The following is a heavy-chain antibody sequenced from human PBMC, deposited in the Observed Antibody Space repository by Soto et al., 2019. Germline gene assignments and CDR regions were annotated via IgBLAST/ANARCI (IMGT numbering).Heavy chain of an antibody. V-gene: IGHV4-39*01. CDR3: ARRLYYDSSGFEGGGMDV. D-gene: IGHD3-22*01. Sequence: PSETLSLTCTVSGGSISSSSYYWGWIRQPPGKGKEWIGSIYYSGSTYYNPSLKSRVTISVDTSKNQFSLKLSSVTAADTAVYYFARRLYYDSSGFEGGGMDVWGQGTTVTVSS. CDR2: IYYSGST. J-gene: IGHJ6*02. CDR1: GGSISSSSYY.